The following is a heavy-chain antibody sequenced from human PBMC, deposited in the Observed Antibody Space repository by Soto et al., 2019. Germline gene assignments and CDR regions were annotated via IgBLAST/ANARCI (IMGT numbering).Heavy chain of an antibody. J-gene: IGHJ6*02. D-gene: IGHD6-19*01. CDR2: IYYSGST. CDR1: GGSISSSSYY. V-gene: IGHV4-39*01. CDR3: AQQWLGTDYYYGMDV. Sequence: SETLSLTCTVSGGSISSSSYYWGWIRQPPGKGLEWIGSIYYSGSTYYNPSLKSRVTISVDTSKNQFSLKLSSVTAADTAVYYCAQQWLGTDYYYGMDVWGQGTTVTVSS.